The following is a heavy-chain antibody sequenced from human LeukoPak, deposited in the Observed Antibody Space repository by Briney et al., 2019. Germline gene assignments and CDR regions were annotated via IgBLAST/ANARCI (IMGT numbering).Heavy chain of an antibody. CDR3: ARDFTAMATYYFDY. CDR1: GFTFSSYW. CDR2: INSDGSST. J-gene: IGHJ4*02. D-gene: IGHD5-18*01. V-gene: IGHV3-74*01. Sequence: GGSLRLSCAASGFTFSSYWMHWVRHAPGKGLVWVSRINSDGSSTSYADSVKGRFTISRDNAKNTLYLQMNSLRAEDTAVYYCARDFTAMATYYFDYWGQGTLVTVSS.